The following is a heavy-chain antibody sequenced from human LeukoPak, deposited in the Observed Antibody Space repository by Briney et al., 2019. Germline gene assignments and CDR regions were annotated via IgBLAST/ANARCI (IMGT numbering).Heavy chain of an antibody. CDR2: ISSSSIYI. Sequence: SGGSLRLSCAASGFTLSSYSMNWVRQAPGKGLEWVSSISSSSIYIYYADSVKGRFTISRDNAKNSLYLQMNSLRAEDTAVYYCARGHRGDSSAWTYYYYYMDVWGKGTTVTVSS. J-gene: IGHJ6*03. CDR1: GFTLSSYS. V-gene: IGHV3-21*01. CDR3: ARGHRGDSSAWTYYYYYMDV. D-gene: IGHD6-19*01.